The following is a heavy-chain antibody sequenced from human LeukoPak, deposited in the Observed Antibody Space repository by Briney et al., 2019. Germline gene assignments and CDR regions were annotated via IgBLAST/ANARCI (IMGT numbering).Heavy chain of an antibody. CDR3: ARGSGVVIGTN. D-gene: IGHD3-3*01. Sequence: GGSLRLSCAASSFTFSTYWMSWVRQAPGKGLEWVANIKQDGSEKYYVDSVKGRFTISRDNAKNSLYLQMNSLRAEDTAVYYCARGSGVVIGTNWGQGTLVNVSS. V-gene: IGHV3-7*03. CDR2: IKQDGSEK. J-gene: IGHJ4*02. CDR1: SFTFSTYW.